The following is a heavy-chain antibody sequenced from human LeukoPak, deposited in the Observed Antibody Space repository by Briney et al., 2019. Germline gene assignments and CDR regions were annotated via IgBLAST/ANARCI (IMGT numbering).Heavy chain of an antibody. CDR2: IYTSGST. V-gene: IGHV4-61*02. D-gene: IGHD6-13*01. CDR3: ARVLATWGIAAAGTPYYFDY. J-gene: IGHJ4*02. CDR1: GGSISSGSYY. Sequence: PSQTLSLTCTVSGGSISSGSYYWSWIRQPAGKGLEWIGRIYTSGSTNYNPSVKSRVTISVDTSKNQFSLKLSSVTAADTAVYYCARVLATWGIAAAGTPYYFDYWGQGTLVTVSS.